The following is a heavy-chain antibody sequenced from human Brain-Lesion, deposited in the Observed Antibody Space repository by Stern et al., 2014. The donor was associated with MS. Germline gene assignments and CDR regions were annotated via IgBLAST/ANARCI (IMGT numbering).Heavy chain of an antibody. V-gene: IGHV3-9*01. D-gene: IGHD1-14*01. CDR3: ARDITGSSAYFAY. J-gene: IGHJ4*02. CDR2: ISWNSGTI. Sequence: VQLVQSGGDLVQPGRSRGFSCAAFGFTFDDYAMPWFRQAPGKGLEGVAGISWNSGTIGYADSVKGRFTTSRDNAYSSLYLQMNSLRPEDTALYYCARDITGSSAYFAYWGQGTLVTVSS. CDR1: GFTFDDYA.